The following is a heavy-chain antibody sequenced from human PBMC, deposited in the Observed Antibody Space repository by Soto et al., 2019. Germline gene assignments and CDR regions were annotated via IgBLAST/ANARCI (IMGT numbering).Heavy chain of an antibody. CDR1: GFTVSSNY. J-gene: IGHJ6*03. Sequence: PGGSLRLSCAASGFTVSSNYMSWVRQAPGKGLEWVSVIYSGGSTYYADSVKGRFTISRHNSKNTLYLQMNSLRAEDTAVYYCATLRSSDFWSGYRNYYYYYMDVWGKGSTVTGSS. D-gene: IGHD3-3*01. CDR3: ATLRSSDFWSGYRNYYYYYMDV. CDR2: IYSGGST. V-gene: IGHV3-53*04.